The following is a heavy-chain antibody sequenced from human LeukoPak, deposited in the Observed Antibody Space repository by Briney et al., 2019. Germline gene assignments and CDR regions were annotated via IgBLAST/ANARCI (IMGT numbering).Heavy chain of an antibody. D-gene: IGHD2-15*01. CDR3: AREGGWIFDY. CDR2: ISSGGSTR. Sequence: GGSPRLSCAASGFTFSSFEMNWVRQAPGKGLEWVSYISSGGSTRYYADSVKGRFTISRDSAKNSLYLQMNSLRAEDTAVYYCAREGGWIFDYWGQGTLVTVSS. CDR1: GFTFSSFE. J-gene: IGHJ4*02. V-gene: IGHV3-48*03.